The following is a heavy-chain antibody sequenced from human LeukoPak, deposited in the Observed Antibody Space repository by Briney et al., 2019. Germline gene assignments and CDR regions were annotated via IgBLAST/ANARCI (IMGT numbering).Heavy chain of an antibody. CDR1: GGSISSGDYY. CDR2: IYYSGST. J-gene: IGHJ4*02. V-gene: IGHV4-30-4*08. Sequence: SETLSLTCTVSGGSISSGDYYWSWIRQPPGKGLEWIGYIYYSGSTYYNPSLKSRVTISVDTSKNQFSLKLSSVTAADTAVYYCARVISDEDYDSSGYYSFLDYWGQGTLVTVSS. D-gene: IGHD3-22*01. CDR3: ARVISDEDYDSSGYYSFLDY.